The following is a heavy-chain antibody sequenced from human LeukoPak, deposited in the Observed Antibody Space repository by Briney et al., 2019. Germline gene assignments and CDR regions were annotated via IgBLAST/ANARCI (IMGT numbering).Heavy chain of an antibody. CDR2: IIPIFGTA. CDR3: ARVRQLRDFDLHDAFDI. D-gene: IGHD3-9*01. V-gene: IGHV1-69*05. J-gene: IGHJ3*02. CDR1: GGTFSSYA. Sequence: SVKVSCKASGGTFSSYAISWVRQDPAQGLEWMGRIIPIFGTANYAQKFQGRVTITTDESTSTAYMELSSLRSEDTAVYYCARVRQLRDFDLHDAFDIWGQGTMVTVSS.